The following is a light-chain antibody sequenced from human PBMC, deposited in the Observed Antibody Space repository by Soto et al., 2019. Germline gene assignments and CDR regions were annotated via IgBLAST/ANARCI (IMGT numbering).Light chain of an antibody. CDR2: DVS. J-gene: IGLJ1*01. V-gene: IGLV2-14*01. CDR1: SSDVGGYNY. Sequence: CVLTQPASVSGSAGQSITIACTGTSSDVGGYNYVSWYQQYPGKAPRLVISDVSNRPSGVSNRLSGSKSGNSASLTISGLQAEDEADYYCSSYTSSSTYVFGTGTKVTVL. CDR3: SSYTSSSTYV.